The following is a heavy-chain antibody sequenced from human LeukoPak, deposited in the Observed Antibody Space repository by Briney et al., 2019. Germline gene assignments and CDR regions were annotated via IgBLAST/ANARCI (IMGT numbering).Heavy chain of an antibody. D-gene: IGHD3-10*01. CDR1: GFTFSSYS. CDR2: ISSSSSTI. CDR3: ARVAETMVRGVITYYFDY. Sequence: GGSLRLFCAAPGFTFSSYSMNWVRQAPGKGLEWVSYISSSSSTIYYADSVKGRFTISRDNAKNSLYLQMNSLRAEDTAVYYCARVAETMVRGVITYYFDYWGQGTLATVSS. V-gene: IGHV3-48*01. J-gene: IGHJ4*02.